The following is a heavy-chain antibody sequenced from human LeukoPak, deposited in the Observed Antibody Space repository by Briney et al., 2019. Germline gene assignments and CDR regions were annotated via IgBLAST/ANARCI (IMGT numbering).Heavy chain of an antibody. CDR3: ARDGGGKSRPFDY. J-gene: IGHJ4*02. D-gene: IGHD2-15*01. Sequence: PSETLSLTCTVSGGSLSSCYWSWIRQPPGKGLEWIGNIYYSGSTNYNPSLQSRVTISIDTSKNQFSLKVSSVTAADTAVYYCARDGGGKSRPFDYWGQGTPVTVSS. CDR2: IYYSGST. V-gene: IGHV4-59*01. CDR1: GGSLSSCY.